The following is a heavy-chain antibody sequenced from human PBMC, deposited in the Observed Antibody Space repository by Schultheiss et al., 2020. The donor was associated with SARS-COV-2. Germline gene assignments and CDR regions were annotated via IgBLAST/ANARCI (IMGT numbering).Heavy chain of an antibody. J-gene: IGHJ4*02. CDR1: GFTFDDYA. CDR3: ARVSGDYHDY. Sequence: GESLKISCAASGFTFDDYAMHWVRQVPGRGLEWVSSITSSSSYIYYADSLKGRFTIFRDNPKNSLYLQMNSLRAEDTAVYYCARVSGDYHDYWGQGTLVTVSS. CDR2: ITSSSSYI. V-gene: IGHV3-21*01. D-gene: IGHD4-17*01.